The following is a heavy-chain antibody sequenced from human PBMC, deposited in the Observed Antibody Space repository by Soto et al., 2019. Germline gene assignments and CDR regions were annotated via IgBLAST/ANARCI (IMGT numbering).Heavy chain of an antibody. V-gene: IGHV3-49*03. J-gene: IGHJ6*02. Sequence: LRXSCTASGFTFGDYAMSWFXQAPGKGLEWVGVVRSRAYGGTTDYAASVRGSFTISRDDSKSIAYLQMNTLRTDDTAVYYCARYTYTSRYSNFGMDVWGHGTTVTVSS. CDR3: ARYTYTSRYSNFGMDV. D-gene: IGHD6-13*01. CDR2: VRSRAYGGTT. CDR1: GFTFGDYA.